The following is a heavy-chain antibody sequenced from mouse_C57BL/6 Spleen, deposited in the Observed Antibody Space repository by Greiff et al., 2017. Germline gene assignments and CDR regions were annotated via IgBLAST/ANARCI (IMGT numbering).Heavy chain of an antibody. CDR2: IHPNSGST. Sequence: QLQLKQPGAELVKPGASVKLSCKASGYTFTSYWMHWVKQRPGQGLEWIGMIHPNSGSTNYNEKFKSKATLTVDKSSSTAYMQRSSLTSEDSAVYYCARTDYSNPYYAMDYWGQGTSVTVSS. V-gene: IGHV1-64*01. D-gene: IGHD2-5*01. J-gene: IGHJ4*01. CDR1: GYTFTSYW. CDR3: ARTDYSNPYYAMDY.